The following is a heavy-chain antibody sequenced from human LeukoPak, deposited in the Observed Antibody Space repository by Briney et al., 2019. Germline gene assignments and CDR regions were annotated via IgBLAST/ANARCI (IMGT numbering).Heavy chain of an antibody. D-gene: IGHD6-19*01. J-gene: IGHJ2*01. CDR3: ASSGWSNLEWYFDL. CDR2: INPSGGST. Sequence: GVSVKVSCKASGYTFTSYYMHWVRQAPGQGLEWMGIINPSGGSTSYAQKFQGRVTMTRDMSTSTAYMELSSLRSEDTAVYYCASSGWSNLEWYFDLWGRGTLVTVSS. V-gene: IGHV1-46*03. CDR1: GYTFTSYY.